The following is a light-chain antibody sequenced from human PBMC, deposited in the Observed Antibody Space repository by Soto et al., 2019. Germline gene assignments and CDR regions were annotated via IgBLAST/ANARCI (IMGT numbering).Light chain of an antibody. V-gene: IGLV3-21*04. CDR3: QVWDSSGDHVV. CDR1: HIGSRS. CDR2: YDS. J-gene: IGLJ3*02. Sequence: SYELTQPPSVSVAPGKTATISCGGNHIGSRSVHWFQHRPGQAPVLVIYYDSDRPSGIPVRFSGSNSGNTATLTISRVEAGDEADYFCQVWDSSGDHVVFGGGTQLTVL.